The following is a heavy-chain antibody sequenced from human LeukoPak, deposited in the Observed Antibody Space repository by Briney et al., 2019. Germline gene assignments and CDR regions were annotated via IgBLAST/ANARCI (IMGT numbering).Heavy chain of an antibody. V-gene: IGHV7-4-1*02. Sequence: ASVKVSCKASGCTFTGYYMHWVRQAPGQGLEWMGWINTNTGNPTYAQDFTGRFVFSLDTSVSTAYLQISSLKAEDTAVYYCARSHDYGDYWGQGTLVTVSS. CDR1: GCTFTGYY. J-gene: IGHJ4*02. CDR3: ARSHDYGDY. CDR2: INTNTGNP.